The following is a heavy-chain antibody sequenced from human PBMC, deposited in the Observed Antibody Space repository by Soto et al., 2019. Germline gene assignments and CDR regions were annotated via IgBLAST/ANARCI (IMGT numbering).Heavy chain of an antibody. J-gene: IGHJ6*02. Sequence: ASVKVSCKVSGYTFTDYYMHWVQQAPGKGLEWMGLVDPEDGETIYAEKFQGRVTITADTSTDTAYMELSSLRSEDTAVYYCATKTWGGIAARRDDMDVWGQGTTVTVSS. CDR1: GYTFTDYY. V-gene: IGHV1-69-2*01. D-gene: IGHD6-6*01. CDR3: ATKTWGGIAARRDDMDV. CDR2: VDPEDGET.